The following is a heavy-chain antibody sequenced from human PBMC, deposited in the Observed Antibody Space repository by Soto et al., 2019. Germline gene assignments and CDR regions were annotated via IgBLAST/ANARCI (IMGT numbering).Heavy chain of an antibody. CDR3: TTDYDILTGSWFDP. CDR1: GFTFSNAW. Sequence: GSLRLSCAASGFTFSNAWMSWVRQAPGKGLEWVGRIKSKTDGGTTDYAAPVKGRFTISRDDSKNTLYLQMNSLKTEDTAVYYCTTDYDILTGSWFDPWGQGTLVTVSS. J-gene: IGHJ5*02. V-gene: IGHV3-15*01. CDR2: IKSKTDGGTT. D-gene: IGHD3-9*01.